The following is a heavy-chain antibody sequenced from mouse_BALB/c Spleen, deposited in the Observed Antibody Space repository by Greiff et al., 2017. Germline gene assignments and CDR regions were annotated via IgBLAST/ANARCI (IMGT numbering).Heavy chain of an antibody. Sequence: QSGPGLVKPSQSLSLTCSVTGYSITSGYYWNWIRQFPGNKLEWMGYISYDGSNNYNPSLKNRISITRDTSKNQFFLKLNSVTTEDTATYYCASGYYDPTRAMDYWGQGTSVTVSS. D-gene: IGHD2-4*01. J-gene: IGHJ4*01. CDR1: GYSITSGYY. CDR2: ISYDGSN. CDR3: ASGYYDPTRAMDY. V-gene: IGHV3-6*02.